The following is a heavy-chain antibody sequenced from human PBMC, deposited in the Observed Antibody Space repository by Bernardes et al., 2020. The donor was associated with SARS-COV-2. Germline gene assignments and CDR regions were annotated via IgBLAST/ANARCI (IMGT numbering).Heavy chain of an antibody. CDR1: GGSISSYY. J-gene: IGHJ6*02. CDR2: IYYSGST. V-gene: IGHV4-59*01. D-gene: IGHD3-3*01. CDR3: GMTSPTKSYDFWSGYSYYYYGMDV. Sequence: TLSLTCTVSGGSISSYYWSWIRQPPGKGLEWIGYIYYSGSTNYNSSLKSRVTISVDTSKNQFSLKLSSVTAADTAVYYCGMTSPTKSYDFWSGYSYYYYGMDVWGQGTTVTVSS.